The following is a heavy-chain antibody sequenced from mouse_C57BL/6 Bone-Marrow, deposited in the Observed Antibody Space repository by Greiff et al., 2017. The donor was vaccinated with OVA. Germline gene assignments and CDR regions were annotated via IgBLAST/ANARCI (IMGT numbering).Heavy chain of an antibody. J-gene: IGHJ3*01. CDR3: ARDEGTAQARCAY. CDR2: IDPSDSYT. D-gene: IGHD3-2*02. CDR1: GYTFTSYW. V-gene: IGHV1-69*01. Sequence: QVQLQQPGAELVMPGASVKLSCKASGYTFTSYWMHWVKQRPGQGLEWIGEIDPSDSYTNYNQKFKGKSTLTVDKSSSTAYMQLSSLTSEDSAVYYCARDEGTAQARCAYWGQGTLVTVSA.